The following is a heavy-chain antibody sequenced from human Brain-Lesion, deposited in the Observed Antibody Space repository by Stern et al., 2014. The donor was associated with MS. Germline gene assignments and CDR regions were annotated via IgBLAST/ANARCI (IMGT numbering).Heavy chain of an antibody. CDR1: GFTLSYHA. CDR2: IAYDGIDK. CDR3: ARGGAVTTSDYYLDY. D-gene: IGHD4-17*01. J-gene: IGHJ4*02. Sequence: VQLLESGGGLVQPGRSLRLSCAASGFTLSYHAMPWVRQAPGKGLEWVALIAYDGIDKNDADAVKGSFTITRDNSRNTLYLQMNSLRVDDTAVYYCARGGAVTTSDYYLDYWGQGILVTVSS. V-gene: IGHV3-30*01.